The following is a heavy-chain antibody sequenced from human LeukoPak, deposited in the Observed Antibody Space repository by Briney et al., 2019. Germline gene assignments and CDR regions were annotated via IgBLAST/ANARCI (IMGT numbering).Heavy chain of an antibody. V-gene: IGHV3-64*01. Sequence: GGSLRLSCGVSGFSISRYGMPWVRQAPGKGLEYVSAIGNNGDTTYCANSVRGRFTISRDNSKNTLYLQMGSLGAEDMAVYYCARWGSYYNFDYWGQGTLVAVSS. CDR1: GFSISRYG. CDR3: ARWGSYYNFDY. D-gene: IGHD1-26*01. CDR2: IGNNGDTT. J-gene: IGHJ4*02.